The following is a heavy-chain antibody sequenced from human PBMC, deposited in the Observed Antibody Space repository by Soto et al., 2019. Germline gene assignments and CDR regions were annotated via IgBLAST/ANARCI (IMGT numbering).Heavy chain of an antibody. CDR2: IYSSGTT. CDR3: ARMGLHLGELSRNWFDP. V-gene: IGHV4-31*03. Sequence: SETLSLTCTISGGSTTSGDYYWTWIRQFPGKGLEWIAYIYSSGTTHYNPSLKSRATISLDTSNNQFSLEVKSATAADTAVYYCARMGLHLGELSRNWFDPWGQGSLVTVSS. CDR1: GGSTTSGDYY. J-gene: IGHJ5*02. D-gene: IGHD3-16*02.